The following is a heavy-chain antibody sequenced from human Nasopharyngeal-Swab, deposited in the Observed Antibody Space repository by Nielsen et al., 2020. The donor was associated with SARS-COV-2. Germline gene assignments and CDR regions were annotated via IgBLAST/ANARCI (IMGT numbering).Heavy chain of an antibody. CDR3: ARGRGITIFGVANWEKRATTDAPRMDV. J-gene: IGHJ6*02. V-gene: IGHV1-2*04. CDR2: INPNSGGT. Sequence: ASVKVSCKASGYTFTGYYMHWVRQAPGQGLEWMGWINPNSGGTNYAQKFQGWVTMTRDTSISTAYMELSRLRSDDKAAYYCARGRGITIFGVANWEKRATTDAPRMDVWGQGTTVTVSS. D-gene: IGHD3-3*01. CDR1: GYTFTGYY.